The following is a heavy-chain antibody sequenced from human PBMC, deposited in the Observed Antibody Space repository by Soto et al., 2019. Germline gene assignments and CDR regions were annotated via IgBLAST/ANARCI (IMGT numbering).Heavy chain of an antibody. V-gene: IGHV4-31*03. J-gene: IGHJ6*03. CDR2: IYYSGST. Sequence: QVQLQESGPGLVKPSQTLSLTCTVSGGSISSGGYYWSWIRQHPGKGLEWIGYIYYSGSTYYNPSIKSRVTISVDTSKNQFSLKLSSVTAADTAVYYCAREEFGGYDFFWAGYMDVWGKGTTVTVSS. D-gene: IGHD5-12*01. CDR1: GGSISSGGYY. CDR3: AREEFGGYDFFWAGYMDV.